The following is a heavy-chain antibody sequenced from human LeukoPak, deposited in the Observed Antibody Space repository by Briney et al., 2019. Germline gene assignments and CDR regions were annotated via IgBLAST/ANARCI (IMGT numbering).Heavy chain of an antibody. J-gene: IGHJ3*02. CDR3: ARSAAGSAFDI. D-gene: IGHD6-13*01. Sequence: GGSLRLSCAASGFTFSGYWMHWVRQAPGKGLVWVSRINTDGSITNYAGSVKGRFTISRDNAKNTLYLQMNSLRAEDTAVYYCARSAAGSAFDIWGQGTMVTVSS. CDR1: GFTFSGYW. CDR2: INTDGSIT. V-gene: IGHV3-74*01.